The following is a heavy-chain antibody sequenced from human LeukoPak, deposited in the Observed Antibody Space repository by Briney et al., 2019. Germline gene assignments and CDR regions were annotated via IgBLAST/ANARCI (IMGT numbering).Heavy chain of an antibody. CDR2: VYSIGST. J-gene: IGHJ4*02. D-gene: IGHD6-6*01. CDR3: AALNIATRPWCFDY. V-gene: IGHV4-59*01. CDR1: GGSISSYY. Sequence: SETLSLTCTVSGGSISSYYWSWIRQPPGRGLEWIGYVYSIGSTNYNPSLKSRVTISADTSKNQFSLKLSSVTAADTAVYYCAALNIATRPWCFDYWGQGTWSPSPQ.